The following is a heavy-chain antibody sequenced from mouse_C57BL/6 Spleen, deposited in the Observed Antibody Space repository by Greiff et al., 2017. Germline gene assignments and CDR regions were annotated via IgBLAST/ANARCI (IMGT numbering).Heavy chain of an antibody. J-gene: IGHJ2*01. CDR3: ARRDYYGSRDFDY. Sequence: VQLQQSGPELVKPGASVKIPCKASGYTFTDYHMDWVKQSHGKSLEWIGDINPNNGGTIYNQKFKGKATLTVAKSSSTAYMELRSLTSEETAVYYCARRDYYGSRDFDYWGQGTTLTVSS. D-gene: IGHD1-1*01. V-gene: IGHV1-18*01. CDR1: GYTFTDYH. CDR2: INPNNGGT.